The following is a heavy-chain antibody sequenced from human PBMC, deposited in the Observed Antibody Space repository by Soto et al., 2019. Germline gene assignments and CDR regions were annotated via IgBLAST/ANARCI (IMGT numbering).Heavy chain of an antibody. Sequence: EVQLVQSGAEVKKPGESLRISCKGSGYSFTSYWITWVRQMPGKGLEWIGKIDPSDSYATYSPSFQGHVTISADKSINTAYLQWSSLEASDTAMYYCEGGGDGRFDSWGQGTLVTVSS. CDR2: IDPSDSYA. J-gene: IGHJ4*02. CDR3: EGGGDGRFDS. CDR1: GYSFTSYW. D-gene: IGHD3-16*01. V-gene: IGHV5-10-1*03.